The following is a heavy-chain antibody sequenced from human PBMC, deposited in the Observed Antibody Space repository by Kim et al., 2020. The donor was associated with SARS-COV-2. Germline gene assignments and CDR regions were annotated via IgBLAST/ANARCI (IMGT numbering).Heavy chain of an antibody. CDR1: GYIFTNHK. J-gene: IGHJ4*02. CDR2: ITPLDANT. Sequence: ASVKVSCKASGYIFTNHKIHWVRQAPGQGLEWMGIITPLDANTNYAQKFQGRVTMTRDTSTSTVSMELSSLRSEDTAVYYCVRDSIDWSFGYWGQGTLVTVSS. V-gene: IGHV1-46*01. CDR3: VRDSIDWSFGY. D-gene: IGHD3-9*01.